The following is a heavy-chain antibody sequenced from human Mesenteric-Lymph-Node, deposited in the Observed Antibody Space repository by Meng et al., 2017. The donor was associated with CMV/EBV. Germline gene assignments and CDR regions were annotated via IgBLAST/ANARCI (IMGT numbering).Heavy chain of an antibody. J-gene: IGHJ5*02. CDR3: ARDQLEGRFDP. CDR2: IYYSGST. Sequence: CTVSGASVSSGSYYWSWLRQPPGKGLKWIGYIYYSGSTNYNPSLKSRVTISVDTSKNQFSLKLSSVTAADTAVYYCARDQLEGRFDPWGQGTLVTVSS. CDR1: GASVSSGSYY. V-gene: IGHV4-61*01. D-gene: IGHD1-1*01.